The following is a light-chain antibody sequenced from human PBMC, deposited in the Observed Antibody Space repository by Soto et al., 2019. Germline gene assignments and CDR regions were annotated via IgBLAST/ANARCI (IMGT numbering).Light chain of an antibody. Sequence: DIQLTQSPSFLSASVGDRVTITCRASQGISSYSAWYQQPPGKAPKLLIYGASTLQRGVSSRFSGSGSGTEFTLTISSLQPEDFATYYCQHLNTYPRTFGQGTKLEVK. CDR1: QGISSY. CDR2: GAS. V-gene: IGKV1-9*01. J-gene: IGKJ2*01. CDR3: QHLNTYPRT.